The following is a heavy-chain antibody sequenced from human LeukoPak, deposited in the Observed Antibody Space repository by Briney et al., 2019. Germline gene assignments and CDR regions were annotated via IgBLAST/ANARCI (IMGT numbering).Heavy chain of an antibody. V-gene: IGHV4-34*01. D-gene: IGHD5-24*01. CDR1: GGSFSGYY. CDR2: INHSGST. CDR3: ARGTGWLQPQIDY. J-gene: IGHJ4*02. Sequence: SETLSLTCAVYGGSFSGYYWSWIRQPPGKGLEWIGEINHSGSTNYNPALKSRVTISVDTSKNQFSLKLSSVTAADTAVYYCARGTGWLQPQIDYWGQGTLVTVSS.